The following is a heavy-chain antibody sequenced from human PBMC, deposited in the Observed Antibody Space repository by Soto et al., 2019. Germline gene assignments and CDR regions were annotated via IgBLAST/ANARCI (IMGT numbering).Heavy chain of an antibody. Sequence: SETLSLTCTVSGGSISSSSYYWGWIRQPPGKGLEWIGSIYYSGSTYYNPSLKSRVTISVDTSKNQFSLKLSSVTAADTAVYYCARLLKVAVAGTGAFDIWGQGTMVTVSS. D-gene: IGHD6-19*01. V-gene: IGHV4-39*01. CDR3: ARLLKVAVAGTGAFDI. CDR2: IYYSGST. J-gene: IGHJ3*02. CDR1: GGSISSSSYY.